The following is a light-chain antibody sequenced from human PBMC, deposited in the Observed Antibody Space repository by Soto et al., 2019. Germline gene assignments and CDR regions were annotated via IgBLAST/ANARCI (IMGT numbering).Light chain of an antibody. V-gene: IGKV1-39*01. CDR2: AAS. CDR3: QQIYSAPLT. CDR1: QSITTY. J-gene: IGKJ4*01. Sequence: DIQMTQSPSPLAAAVGDRFTITCRASQSITTYLNWYRQKPGKAPKLLIYAASSLQSGVPSRFSGSGSETEFTLSISSLQPEDFATYFCQQIYSAPLTFGGGTKVDIK.